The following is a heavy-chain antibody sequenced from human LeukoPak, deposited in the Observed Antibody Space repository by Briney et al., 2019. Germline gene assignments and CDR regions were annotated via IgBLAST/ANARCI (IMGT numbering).Heavy chain of an antibody. CDR3: AKELYGYSYGHH. Sequence: GGSLRLSCAASGFTFSSYGMHWVRQAPGKGLEWVAVISYDGRNKYYADSVKGRFTISRGNSKNTLYLQMNSLRAEDTAVYYCAKELYGYSYGHHWGQGTLVTVSS. D-gene: IGHD5-18*01. CDR1: GFTFSSYG. J-gene: IGHJ5*02. V-gene: IGHV3-30*18. CDR2: ISYDGRNK.